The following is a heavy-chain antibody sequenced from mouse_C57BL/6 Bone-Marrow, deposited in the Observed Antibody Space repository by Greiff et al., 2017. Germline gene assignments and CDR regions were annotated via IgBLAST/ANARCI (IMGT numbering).Heavy chain of an antibody. CDR3: ASSSYAMDY. V-gene: IGHV2-9-1*01. CDR2: IWTGGGT. J-gene: IGHJ4*01. Sequence: VQGVESGPGLVAPSQSLSITCTVSGFSLTSYAISWVRQPPGKGLEWLGVIWTGGGTNYNSALTSRLSISKDNAKSQVFLKMNSLQTDDTARYYCASSSYAMDYWGQGTSVTVSS. CDR1: GFSLTSYA.